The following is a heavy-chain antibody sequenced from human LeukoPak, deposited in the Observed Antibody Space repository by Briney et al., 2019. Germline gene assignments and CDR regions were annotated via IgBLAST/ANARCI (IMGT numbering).Heavy chain of an antibody. CDR3: AKDTAIYYYGSGSYFFPCDY. Sequence: GGSLRLSCAASGFTFSSYWMHWVRQAPGKGLVWVSRINSDGSSTSYADSVKGRFTISRDNAKNTLYLQMNSLRAEDTAVYYCAKDTAIYYYGSGSYFFPCDYWGQGTLVTVSS. D-gene: IGHD3-10*01. CDR2: INSDGSST. CDR1: GFTFSSYW. V-gene: IGHV3-74*01. J-gene: IGHJ4*02.